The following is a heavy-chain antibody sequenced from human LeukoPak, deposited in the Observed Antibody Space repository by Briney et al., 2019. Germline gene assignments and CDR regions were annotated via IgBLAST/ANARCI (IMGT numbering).Heavy chain of an antibody. Sequence: SETLSLTCAVYGGSFSGYYWSWIRQPPGKGLEWIGEINHSGSTNYNPSLKSRVTISVDTSKNQFSLKLSSVTAADTAVYYCARPQRLEPYFDYWGQGTLVTVSS. CDR2: INHSGST. J-gene: IGHJ4*02. V-gene: IGHV4-34*01. CDR1: GGSFSGYY. D-gene: IGHD6-25*01. CDR3: ARPQRLEPYFDY.